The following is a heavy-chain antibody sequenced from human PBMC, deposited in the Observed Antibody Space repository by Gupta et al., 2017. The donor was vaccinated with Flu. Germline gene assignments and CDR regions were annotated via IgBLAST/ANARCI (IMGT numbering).Heavy chain of an antibody. CDR1: A. CDR2: INSNGGST. Sequence: AMNWVRQAPGKGPQWISGINSNGGSTYYADSVRGRFTVSRDNSENTFYLQMNSLRVEDTAIYYCAKDLYTVPGALDSWGQGTLVTVS. J-gene: IGHJ5*01. D-gene: IGHD6-19*01. CDR3: AKDLYTVPGALDS. V-gene: IGHV3-23*01.